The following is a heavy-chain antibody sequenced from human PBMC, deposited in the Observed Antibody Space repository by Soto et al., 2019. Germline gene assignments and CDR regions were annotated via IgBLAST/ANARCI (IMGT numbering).Heavy chain of an antibody. CDR3: ARLRIATNNYKWFDP. Sequence: ASVKVSCKASGYNFRDFAIHWVRQAPGQGLEWMGLINPGNGNAKSSQNFHNRVTMGSDTDAKTVHMELTSLTTGDTAVYYCARLRIATNNYKWFDPWGQGTLVTVSS. D-gene: IGHD2-21*01. CDR2: INPGNGNA. CDR1: GYNFRDFA. V-gene: IGHV1-3*01. J-gene: IGHJ5*02.